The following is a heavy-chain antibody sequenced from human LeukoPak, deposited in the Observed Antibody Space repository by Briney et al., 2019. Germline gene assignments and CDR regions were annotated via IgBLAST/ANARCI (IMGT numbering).Heavy chain of an antibody. V-gene: IGHV5-51*01. Sequence: GESLKISCKGSGYSFTSYWIGWVRQMPGKGLEWMGIIYPGDSDTRYSPSFQGQATISADKSISTDYLQWSSLKASDTAMYYCARVGGSKYYYYYGMDVWGQGATVTVSS. CDR2: IYPGDSDT. J-gene: IGHJ6*02. CDR3: ARVGGSKYYYYYGMDV. CDR1: GYSFTSYW. D-gene: IGHD2-15*01.